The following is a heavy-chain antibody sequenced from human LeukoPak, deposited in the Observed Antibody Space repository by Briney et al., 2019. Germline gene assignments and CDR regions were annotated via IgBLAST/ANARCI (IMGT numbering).Heavy chain of an antibody. V-gene: IGHV1-18*01. D-gene: IGHD6-13*01. CDR1: GYTFTIYG. J-gene: IGHJ4*02. Sequence: ASVKVSCKASGYTFTIYGISWVRQAPGQGLEWMGWISAYNGNTNYAQKLQGRVTMTTDTSTSTAYMELRSLRSDDTAVYYCARDGRPALSIAAAGIGGYWGQGTLVTVSS. CDR3: ARDGRPALSIAAAGIGGY. CDR2: ISAYNGNT.